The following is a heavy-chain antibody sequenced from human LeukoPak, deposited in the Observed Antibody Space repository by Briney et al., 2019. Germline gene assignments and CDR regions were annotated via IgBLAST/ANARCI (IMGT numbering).Heavy chain of an antibody. D-gene: IGHD6-13*01. Sequence: GGSLRLSCAASGFIFSNYDMHWVRQAPGEGLEWVASLRNDGRSKYYADSVKGRFTISTDNSKNTLHLLMNSLRVEDTAVYYCARDLASTGTQGWFDPWGQGTLVIVSS. CDR1: GFIFSNYD. CDR3: ARDLASTGTQGWFDP. J-gene: IGHJ5*02. V-gene: IGHV3-30*02. CDR2: LRNDGRSK.